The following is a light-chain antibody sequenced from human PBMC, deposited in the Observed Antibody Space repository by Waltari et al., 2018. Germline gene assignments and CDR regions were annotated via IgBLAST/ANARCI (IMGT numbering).Light chain of an antibody. J-gene: IGKJ4*01. CDR2: WAS. V-gene: IGKV4-1*01. Sequence: DIVMTQSPDSLAVSLGGRATIHCRSSQIILNDSHNEDFLAWYQRKPGQPPNLLIFWASPRESVVPDRFSGGRSGSDFTLTITSLRPEDVALYFCQQYFSRPFSFGGGTKVEIK. CDR1: QIILNDSHNEDF. CDR3: QQYFSRPFS.